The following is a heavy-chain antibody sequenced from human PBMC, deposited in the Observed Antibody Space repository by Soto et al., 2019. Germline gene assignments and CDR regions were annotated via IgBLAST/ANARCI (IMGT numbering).Heavy chain of an antibody. CDR1: GFTFSSYS. D-gene: IGHD6-6*01. CDR3: ARDRASSSPVFDY. J-gene: IGHJ4*02. CDR2: ISSSSSYI. Sequence: EVQLVESGGGLVKPGGSLRLSCAASGFTFSSYSMNWVRQAPGKGLEWVSSISSSSSYIYYADSVKGRFTISRDNAKNSLYLQMNSLRAEDTAVYYCARDRASSSPVFDYWGQGTLVTVSS. V-gene: IGHV3-21*01.